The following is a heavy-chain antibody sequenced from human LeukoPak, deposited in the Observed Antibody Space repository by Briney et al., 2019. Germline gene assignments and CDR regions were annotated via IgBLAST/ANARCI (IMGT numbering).Heavy chain of an antibody. CDR1: GFTFSSSL. D-gene: IGHD2-15*01. CDR3: ARELVVGPAEYFQH. Sequence: GGSLRLSCGASGFTFSSSLMSWVRQTPGKGLEWVANIYPGGSEKYYVYSVKGRFTISRDNAKNSVYLQMSNLRVEDTSVYYCARELVVGPAEYFQHWGQGTLVTVSS. J-gene: IGHJ1*01. CDR2: IYPGGSEK. V-gene: IGHV3-7*01.